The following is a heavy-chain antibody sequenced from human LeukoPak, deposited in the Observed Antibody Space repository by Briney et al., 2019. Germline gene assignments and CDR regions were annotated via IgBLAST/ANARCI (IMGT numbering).Heavy chain of an antibody. V-gene: IGHV4-59*01. J-gene: IGHJ4*02. CDR3: ARKSILTGNFDY. Sequence: PSETLSLTCTVSGGSISSSYWTWIRQPPGKGLEWIGYIYYSGNTNYNPSLKSRVTISVDTSKSQFSLRLSSVTAADTAVYYCARKSILTGNFDYWGQGTLVTVSS. CDR2: IYYSGNT. D-gene: IGHD1-14*01. CDR1: GGSISSSY.